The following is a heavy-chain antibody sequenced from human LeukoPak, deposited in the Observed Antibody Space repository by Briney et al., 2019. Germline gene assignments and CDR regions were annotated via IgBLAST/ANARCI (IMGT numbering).Heavy chain of an antibody. CDR3: AGRGRRYFRD. CDR1: GASISSDY. CDR2: IYDSGNT. Sequence: SETLSLTCTVSGASISSDYWSWIRQSPGKGLEWIGYIYDSGNTDYNPSLKSRVSISMNTSKNQFSLNLSCVTDADAAVYYCAGRGRRYFRDWGQGTLVTVSS. V-gene: IGHV4-59*08. J-gene: IGHJ1*01.